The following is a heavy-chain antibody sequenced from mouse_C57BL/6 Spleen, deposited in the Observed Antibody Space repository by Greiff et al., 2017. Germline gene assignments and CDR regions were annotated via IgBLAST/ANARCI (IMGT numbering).Heavy chain of an antibody. CDR1: GYTFTSYS. CDR3: ARGDEGPYDALGY. CDR2: INPSSGGT. V-gene: IGHV1-53*01. J-gene: IGHJ4*01. Sequence: VQLQQSGPELVKPGASVKLSCKASGYTFTSYSMHWVNQRPGQGLEWIGNINPSSGGTNYNEKFKSKATLTGDKSSSTAYMQLSSLTSEDSAVYYCARGDEGPYDALGYWGQGTLVTVSA.